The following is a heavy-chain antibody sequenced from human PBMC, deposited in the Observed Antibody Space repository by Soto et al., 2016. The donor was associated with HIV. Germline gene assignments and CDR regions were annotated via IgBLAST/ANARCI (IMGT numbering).Heavy chain of an antibody. CDR1: GYTFPRSG. Sequence: QVQLVQSGAEVKKPGASVKVSCKASGYTFPRSGVSWVRQAPGQRLEWMGWTSVHTGAISYAKNFQGRVIMTTDRSTSTAYMDLRSLRSDDTAVYYCARGFLPHYDSSGFLVGYYFDYWGQGTLVTVSS. CDR2: TSVHTGAI. J-gene: IGHJ4*02. CDR3: ARGFLPHYDSSGFLVGYYFDY. V-gene: IGHV1-18*01. D-gene: IGHD3-22*01.